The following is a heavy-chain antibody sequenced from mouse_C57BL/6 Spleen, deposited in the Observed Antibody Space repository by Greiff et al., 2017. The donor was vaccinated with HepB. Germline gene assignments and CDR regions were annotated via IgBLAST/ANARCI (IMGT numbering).Heavy chain of an antibody. CDR2: IYPGDGDT. J-gene: IGHJ4*01. CDR3: ASGSSPYYAMDY. V-gene: IGHV1-80*01. Sequence: QVTLKVSGAELVKPGASVKISCKASGYAFSSYWMNWVKQRPGKGLEWIGQIYPGDGDTNYNGKFKGKATLTADKSSSTAYMQLSSLTSEDSAVYFWASGSSPYYAMDYWGQGTSVTVSS. D-gene: IGHD1-1*01. CDR1: GYAFSSYW.